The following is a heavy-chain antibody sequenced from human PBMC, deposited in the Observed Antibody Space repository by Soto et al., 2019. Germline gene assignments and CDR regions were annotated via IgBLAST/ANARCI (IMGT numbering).Heavy chain of an antibody. J-gene: IGHJ3*02. D-gene: IGHD3-22*01. V-gene: IGHV4-31*03. CDR3: ARGRKYYYDSSGYQTPDAFDI. CDR2: IYYSGST. CDR1: GGSISSGGYY. Sequence: PSETLSLTCTVSGGSISSGGYYWSWIRQHPGKGLEWIGYIYYSGSTYYNPSLKSRVTISVDTSKNQFSLKLSSVTAADTAVYYCARGRKYYYDSSGYQTPDAFDIWGQGTMVTVS.